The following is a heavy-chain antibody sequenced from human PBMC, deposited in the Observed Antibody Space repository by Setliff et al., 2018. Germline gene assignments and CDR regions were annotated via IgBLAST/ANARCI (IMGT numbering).Heavy chain of an antibody. CDR3: ARGRMRGSCSGPSCTYDPFDI. Sequence: SETLSLTCNVFGESFDTYYWSWIRQPPGKGLEWFGEINHSGSGDYNPSFKGRVTISVDTSKKQFSLTLTSVTAADTAVYYCARGRMRGSCSGPSCTYDPFDIWGQGTPVTVSS. J-gene: IGHJ3*02. CDR1: GESFDTYY. CDR2: INHSGSG. V-gene: IGHV4-34*01. D-gene: IGHD2-2*01.